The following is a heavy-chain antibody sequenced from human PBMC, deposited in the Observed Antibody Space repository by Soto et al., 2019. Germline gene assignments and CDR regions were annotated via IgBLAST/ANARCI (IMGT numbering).Heavy chain of an antibody. Sequence: ASVKVSCKASGYTFTSYGISWVRQAPGQGLEWMGWISAYNGNTNYAQKLQGRVTMTTDTSTSTAYMELRSLRSDDTAVYYCAREGKSGRYNWKYAGWFDPWGQGTLVTVS. CDR2: ISAYNGNT. CDR1: GYTFTSYG. CDR3: AREGKSGRYNWKYAGWFDP. J-gene: IGHJ5*02. V-gene: IGHV1-18*04. D-gene: IGHD1-7*01.